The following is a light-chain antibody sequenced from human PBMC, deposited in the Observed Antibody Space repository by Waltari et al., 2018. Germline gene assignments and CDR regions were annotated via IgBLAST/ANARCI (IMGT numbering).Light chain of an antibody. CDR3: ATWGDSLV. Sequence: VYWYQQLAGAAPRLLIYRNTQRPSGAPDRFSGSRSGTSASLDISGLRSEDEAVYYCATWGDSLVFGGGTKLTVL. CDR2: RNT. V-gene: IGLV1-47*01. J-gene: IGLJ2*01.